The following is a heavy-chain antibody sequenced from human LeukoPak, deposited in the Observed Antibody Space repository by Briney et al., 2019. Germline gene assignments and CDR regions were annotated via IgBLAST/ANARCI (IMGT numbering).Heavy chain of an antibody. J-gene: IGHJ4*02. D-gene: IGHD2-21*02. V-gene: IGHV3-23*01. Sequence: GGSLRLSCAASGFTFSSYAMSWVRQAPGKGLEWVSAISGSGGSTYYADSVKGRFTISRDNSKNTLYLQMHRLRTEDTAVYSCAKYPRTCAGDCYSDFDYWGQGTLVTVSS. CDR3: AKYPRTCAGDCYSDFDY. CDR1: GFTFSSYA. CDR2: ISGSGGST.